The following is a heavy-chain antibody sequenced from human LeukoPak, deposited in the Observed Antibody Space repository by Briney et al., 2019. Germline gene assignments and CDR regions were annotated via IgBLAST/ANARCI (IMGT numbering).Heavy chain of an antibody. CDR2: IKQDGSEK. CDR1: GFTFSSYW. CDR3: ARGGRKQQLAQDRNDY. J-gene: IGHJ4*02. D-gene: IGHD6-13*01. Sequence: GGSLRLPCAASGFTFSSYWMSWVRQAPGKGLEWVANIKQDGSEKYYVDSVKGRFTISRDNAKNSLYLQMNSLRAEDTAVYYCARGGRKQQLAQDRNDYWGQGTLVTVSS. V-gene: IGHV3-7*01.